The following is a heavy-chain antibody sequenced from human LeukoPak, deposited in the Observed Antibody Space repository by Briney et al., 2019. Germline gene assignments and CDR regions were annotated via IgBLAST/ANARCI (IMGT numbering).Heavy chain of an antibody. CDR2: IYSSGFT. D-gene: IGHD3-10*01. J-gene: IGHJ4*02. V-gene: IGHV4-4*07. CDR3: ARVHIVTGTYFDS. CDR1: GDSMSGYS. Sequence: PSETLSLTCTISGDSMSGYSWSWLRQPAGKEVEWIGRIYSSGFTDYNLSLEGRVTMSIETSKNKLSLMMDSVTPADTATYYCARVHIVTGTYFDSWGQGALVTVSS.